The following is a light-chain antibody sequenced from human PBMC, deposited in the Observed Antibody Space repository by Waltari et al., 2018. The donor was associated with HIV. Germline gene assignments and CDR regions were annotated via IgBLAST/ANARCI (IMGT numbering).Light chain of an antibody. J-gene: IGLJ1*01. CDR2: RNN. CDR3: AAWDDSLSGYV. CDR1: SSNIGSHN. Sequence: QSVLTQPPSASGTPGQRVTISCSGRSSNIGSHNVYWYQQLPGTAPKLLIYRNNQRPSGVPDRFSGSKSGTSASLSISGLRSEDEADYYCAAWDDSLSGYVFGTGTKVTVL. V-gene: IGLV1-47*01.